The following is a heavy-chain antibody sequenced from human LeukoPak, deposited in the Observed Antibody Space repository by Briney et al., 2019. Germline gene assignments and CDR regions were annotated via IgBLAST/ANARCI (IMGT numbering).Heavy chain of an antibody. V-gene: IGHV3-33*08. J-gene: IGHJ4*02. CDR1: GFTFSSYA. D-gene: IGHD6-13*01. CDR3: ARDRLYSSSCPDY. Sequence: GGSLRLSCAASGFTFSSYAMHWVRQAPGKGLEWVAVVRYDGSNKYYADSVKGRFTISRDNSKNTLYLQMNSLRAEDTAVYYCARDRLYSSSCPDYWGQGTLVTVSS. CDR2: VRYDGSNK.